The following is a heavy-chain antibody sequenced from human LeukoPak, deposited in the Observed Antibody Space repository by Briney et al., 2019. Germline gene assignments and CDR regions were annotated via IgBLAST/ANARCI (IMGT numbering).Heavy chain of an antibody. CDR3: ASVRYSSGWYFS. Sequence: PSQTLSLTCTVSGGSISSGNYYWSWIRLPAGKGMEWIGRIYASGITKYNPSLKSRVTISVDTSKNQFSLKLSSVTAADTAVYYCASVRYSSGWYFSWGQGTLVTVSS. CDR2: IYASGIT. V-gene: IGHV4-61*02. CDR1: GGSISSGNYY. D-gene: IGHD6-19*01. J-gene: IGHJ5*02.